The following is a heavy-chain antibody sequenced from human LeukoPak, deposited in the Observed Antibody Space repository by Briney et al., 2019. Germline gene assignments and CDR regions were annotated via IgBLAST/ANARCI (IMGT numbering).Heavy chain of an antibody. J-gene: IGHJ4*02. CDR2: INPNSGGT. D-gene: IGHD2-2*01. Sequence: ASVKVSCKASGYTFTGYYMHWVRQAPGQGLEWMGWINPNSGGTNYAQKFQGRVTMTRDTSISTAYMELSRLRSDDTAVYYCARARGSVVVPAAMRYWGQGTLVTVSS. CDR3: ARARGSVVVPAAMRY. V-gene: IGHV1-2*02. CDR1: GYTFTGYY.